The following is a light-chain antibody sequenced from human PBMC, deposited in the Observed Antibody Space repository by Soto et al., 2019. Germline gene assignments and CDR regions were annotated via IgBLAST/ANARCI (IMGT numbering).Light chain of an antibody. CDR3: QQYGSSPLT. Sequence: ELVMTQSPDTLYVSPGEGATLSCRASQSVSSSYLAWYQQKAGQAPRLLIYGASSRATGIPDRFSGSGSGTDFTLTISRLEPEDFAFYYCQQYGSSPLTFGGGTKVDIK. CDR1: QSVSSSY. V-gene: IGKV3-20*01. J-gene: IGKJ4*01. CDR2: GAS.